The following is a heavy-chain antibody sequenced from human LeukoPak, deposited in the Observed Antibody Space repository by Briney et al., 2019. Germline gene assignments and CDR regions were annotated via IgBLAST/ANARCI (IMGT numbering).Heavy chain of an antibody. CDR1: GASISSNNC. D-gene: IGHD4-23*01. V-gene: IGHV4-4*02. J-gene: IGHJ4*02. CDR2: IYDSGST. CDR3: ARNGGNSDFDY. Sequence: SETLSLTCAVSGASISSNNCWTWVRQPPGKGLEWIGEIYDSGSTNCNPSLKSRVTISIDKSKKQFSLTLSSMTAADTAVYYCARNGGNSDFDYWGQGTLVTVSS.